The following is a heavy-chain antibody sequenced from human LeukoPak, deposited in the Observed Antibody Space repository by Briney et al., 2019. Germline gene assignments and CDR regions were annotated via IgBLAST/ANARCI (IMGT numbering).Heavy chain of an antibody. CDR1: GFTFCDYY. Sequence: RGSLRLSSAASGFTFCDYYMSWIRRAPGQGLEGVSYISSSGSTIYYADSVKGRSTISRDNAKNSLYLQMNSLRAEDTAVYYCARYAYCGGDCYSSYFDYWGQGTLVTVSS. CDR3: ARYAYCGGDCYSSYFDY. J-gene: IGHJ4*02. V-gene: IGHV3-11*01. CDR2: ISSSGSTI. D-gene: IGHD2-21*02.